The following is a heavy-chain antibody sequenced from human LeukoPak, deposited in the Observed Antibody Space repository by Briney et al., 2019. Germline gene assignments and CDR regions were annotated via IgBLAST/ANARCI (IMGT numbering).Heavy chain of an antibody. V-gene: IGHV5-51*01. CDR3: VRRGVTPGGDAFDI. J-gene: IGHJ3*02. CDR2: IYPGDSDT. CDR1: GYSFTSYW. Sequence: GESLQISCKGSGYSFTSYWIGWVRQLPGKGLEWMGIIYPGDSDTRYSPSFQGQVTISADKSIITAYLQWSSLKASDTAMYYCVRRGVTPGGDAFDIWGQGTMVTVSS. D-gene: IGHD3-10*01.